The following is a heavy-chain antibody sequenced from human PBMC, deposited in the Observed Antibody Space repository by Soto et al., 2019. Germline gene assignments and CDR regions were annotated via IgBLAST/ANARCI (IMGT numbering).Heavy chain of an antibody. D-gene: IGHD3-10*01. CDR1: GYTFTSYG. CDR3: ATGLPMVRGAYYYYGMDV. J-gene: IGHJ6*02. CDR2: ISAYNGNT. Sequence: ASVKVSCKASGYTFTSYGISWVRQAPGQGLEWMGWISAYNGNTNYAQKLQGRVTMTTDTSTSTAYMELRSLRSDDTAVYYCATGLPMVRGAYYYYGMDVWGQGTTVTVSS. V-gene: IGHV1-18*01.